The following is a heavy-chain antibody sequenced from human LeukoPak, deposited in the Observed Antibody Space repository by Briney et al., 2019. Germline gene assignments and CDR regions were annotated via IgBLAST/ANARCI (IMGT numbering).Heavy chain of an antibody. D-gene: IGHD5-12*01. V-gene: IGHV3-30-3*01. Sequence: PGGSLRLSCAASGFTFSSYAMHWVRQAPGKGLEWVAVISYDGSNKYYADSVKGRFTISRGNSKNTLYLQMNSLRAEDTAVYYCARGFSGSAYYFDYWGQGTLVTVSS. CDR2: ISYDGSNK. J-gene: IGHJ4*02. CDR1: GFTFSSYA. CDR3: ARGFSGSAYYFDY.